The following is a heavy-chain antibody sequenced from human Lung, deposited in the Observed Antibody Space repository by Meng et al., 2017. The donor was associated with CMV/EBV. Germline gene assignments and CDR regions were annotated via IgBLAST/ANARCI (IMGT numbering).Heavy chain of an antibody. CDR2: IVVETGNT. V-gene: IGHV1-58*01. CDR3: AAASNWDYYYYNAFDV. CDR1: GFTFISSS. D-gene: IGHD1-26*01. Sequence: SVKVSXKASGFTFISSSVQWVRQARGQLLEWIGWIVVETGNTNYAQKFEEKVTISRDMSTNTAYMEVSSLGSDDSAVYYCAAASNWDYYYYNAFDVWGQGXTVTVSS. J-gene: IGHJ6*02.